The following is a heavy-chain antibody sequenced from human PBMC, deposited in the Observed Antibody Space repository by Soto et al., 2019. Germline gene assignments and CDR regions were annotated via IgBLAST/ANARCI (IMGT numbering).Heavy chain of an antibody. CDR2: ISAYNGNT. CDR3: ARDASGTQRGLGVMFGP. J-gene: IGHJ5*02. CDR1: GYTFTSYG. V-gene: IGHV1-18*01. D-gene: IGHD2-8*01. Sequence: ASVKVSCKASGYTFTSYGISWVRQAPGQGLEWMGWISAYNGNTNYAQKLQGRVTMTTDTSTSTAYMELRSLRSDDTAVYYCARDASGTQRGLGVMFGPWGQGTLVTASS.